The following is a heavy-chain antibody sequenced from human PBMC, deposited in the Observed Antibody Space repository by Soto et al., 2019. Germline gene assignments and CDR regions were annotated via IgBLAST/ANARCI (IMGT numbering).Heavy chain of an antibody. V-gene: IGHV3-48*03. D-gene: IGHD6-19*01. CDR1: GFSFKNSD. Sequence: HPGGSLRLSCTASGFSFKNSDMTWVRQAPGKGLEWVSSISAAGGIILDADSVAGRFTVSRDNAKNSLYLQMNSLRVEDTAVYYCARHTSGWHYYDYWGQGT. CDR2: ISAAGGII. J-gene: IGHJ4*02. CDR3: ARHTSGWHYYDY.